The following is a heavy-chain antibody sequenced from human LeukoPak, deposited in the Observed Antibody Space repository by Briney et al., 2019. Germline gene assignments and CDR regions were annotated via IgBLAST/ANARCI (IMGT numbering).Heavy chain of an antibody. V-gene: IGHV4-39*01. CDR2: IYYSGST. Sequence: KPSETLSLICTVSGGSISSSSYYWGWIRQPPGKGLEGIGSIYYSGSTYYNPSLKSRVTISVDTSKNQFSLKLSSVTAADTAVYYCARALGDNAHWYFDLWGRGTQVTVSS. D-gene: IGHD4-23*01. CDR1: GGSISSSSYY. J-gene: IGHJ2*01. CDR3: ARALGDNAHWYFDL.